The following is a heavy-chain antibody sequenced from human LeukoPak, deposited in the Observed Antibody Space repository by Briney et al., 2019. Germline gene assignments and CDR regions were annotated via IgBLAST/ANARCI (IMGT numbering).Heavy chain of an antibody. V-gene: IGHV3-23*01. J-gene: IGHJ4*02. CDR1: GFTSSSYA. D-gene: IGHD6-19*01. CDR2: ISGSGGST. CDR3: AKDHSQYSSGWYDY. Sequence: GGSLRLSCAASGFTSSSYAMSWVRQAPGKGLEWVSAISGSGGSTYYADSVKGRFTISRDNSKNTLYLQMNSLRAEDTAVYYCAKDHSQYSSGWYDYWGQGTLVTVSS.